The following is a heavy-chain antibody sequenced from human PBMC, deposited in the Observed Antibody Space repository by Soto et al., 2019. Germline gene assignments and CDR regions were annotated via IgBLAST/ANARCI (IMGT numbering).Heavy chain of an antibody. V-gene: IGHV1-69*02. J-gene: IGHJ4*02. CDR2: IIPFLDNP. D-gene: IGHD6-13*01. CDR3: VVRIDSPGTSDY. Sequence: QVQLVQSGAEVKKPGSSVKVSCKASGDTFSSYVISWVRQAPGQGLEWMGRIIPFLDNPKYAQKFQGRVAITADKSTSTAYMELSSLVSEDTATYYCVVRIDSPGTSDYWGQGTLVTVSS. CDR1: GDTFSSYV.